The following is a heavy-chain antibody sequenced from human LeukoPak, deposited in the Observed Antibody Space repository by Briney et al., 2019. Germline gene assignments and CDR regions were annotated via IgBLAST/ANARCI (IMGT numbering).Heavy chain of an antibody. D-gene: IGHD3-10*01. CDR1: GGTFSSYA. V-gene: IGHV1-69*13. CDR3: ARTPIRELLWFGESNFDY. Sequence: SVKVSCKASGGTFSSYAISWVRQAPGQGLEWMGGIIPIFGTANYAQKFQGRVTITADESTSTAYMELSSLRSEDTAVYYCARTPIRELLWFGESNFDYWGQGTLVTVSS. J-gene: IGHJ4*02. CDR2: IIPIFGTA.